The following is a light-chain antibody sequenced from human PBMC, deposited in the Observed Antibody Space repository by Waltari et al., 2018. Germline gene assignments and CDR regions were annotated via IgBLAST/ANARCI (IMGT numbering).Light chain of an antibody. V-gene: IGKV3-20*01. Sequence: EIVLTQSPDTLSLSPGERATISCRASQSVGRSLAWYQQKPGQAPGLLIFGASNRATGIPDRFSGSGSGTDFSLTISRLEPEDFAVYYCQQYVGLPGTFGQGTKVEIK. CDR3: QQYVGLPGT. J-gene: IGKJ1*01. CDR2: GAS. CDR1: QSVGRS.